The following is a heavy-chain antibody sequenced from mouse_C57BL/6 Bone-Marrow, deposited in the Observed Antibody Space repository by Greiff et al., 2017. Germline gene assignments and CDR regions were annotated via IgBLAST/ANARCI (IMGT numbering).Heavy chain of an antibody. V-gene: IGHV8-12*01. CDR3: ARTVWDGDYAMDY. D-gene: IGHD4-1*01. J-gene: IGHJ4*01. CDR2: IYWDDDK. Sequence: QVTLKESGPGILQPSQTLSLTCSFSGFSLSTSGVGVSWFRQPSGKGLVWLAHIYWDDDKRYNPSLKSRLTNSKDTSSNQVYLKITSVDTADTATYYCARTVWDGDYAMDYWGQGTSVTVSS. CDR1: GFSLSTSGVG.